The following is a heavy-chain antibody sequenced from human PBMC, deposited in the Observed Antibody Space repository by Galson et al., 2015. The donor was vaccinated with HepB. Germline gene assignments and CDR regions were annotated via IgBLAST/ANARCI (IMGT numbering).Heavy chain of an antibody. D-gene: IGHD3-10*01. V-gene: IGHV3-30-3*01. J-gene: IGHJ4*02. CDR2: ISYDGNYK. CDR1: GFTFSSYA. CDR3: VRVYGSGSYYNLPGDY. Sequence: SLRLSCAASGFTFSSYAMHWVRQAPGKGLEWVSLISYDGNYKYYADSVKGRFTISRDNSKNTLYLQMNSLRVEDTAVYYCVRVYGSGSYYNLPGDYWGQGTLVTVSS.